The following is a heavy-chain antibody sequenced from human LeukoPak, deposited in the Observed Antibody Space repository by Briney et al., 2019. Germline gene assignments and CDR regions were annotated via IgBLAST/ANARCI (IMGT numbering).Heavy chain of an antibody. CDR3: ARLTVWSGYPY. Sequence: SETLSLTCTVSGGSISSGDYYWSWIRQPPGKGLEWIGYIYYSGSTYYNPSLKSRVTISVDTSKNQFSLKLSSVTAADTAVYYCARLTVWSGYPYWGQGTLVTVSS. D-gene: IGHD3-3*01. CDR2: IYYSGST. J-gene: IGHJ4*02. V-gene: IGHV4-30-4*01. CDR1: GGSISSGDYY.